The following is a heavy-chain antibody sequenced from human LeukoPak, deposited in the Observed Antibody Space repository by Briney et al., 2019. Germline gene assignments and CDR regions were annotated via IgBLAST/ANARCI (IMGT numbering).Heavy chain of an antibody. D-gene: IGHD3-3*01. J-gene: IGHJ4*02. Sequence: SETLSLTCTVSGGSISSSSYYWGWIRQPPGTGLEWIGSIYYSGSTYYNPSLKSRVTISVDTSKNQFSLKLSSVTAADTAVYYCARSDYDFWSGYYIPHFDYWGQGTLVTVSS. V-gene: IGHV4-39*07. CDR3: ARSDYDFWSGYYIPHFDY. CDR1: GGSISSSSYY. CDR2: IYYSGST.